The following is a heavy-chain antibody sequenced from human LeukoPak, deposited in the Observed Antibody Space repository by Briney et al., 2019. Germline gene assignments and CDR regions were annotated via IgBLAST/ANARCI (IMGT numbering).Heavy chain of an antibody. D-gene: IGHD3-10*01. CDR3: AKEDYYGSGSYLGY. CDR1: GFTFSSYW. V-gene: IGHV3-74*01. CDR2: INNDGSDT. Sequence: GGSLRLSCTASGFTFSSYWMHWVRQAPGKGLVWVSYINNDGSDTSYADSVKGRFTISRDNAKNTLYLQMNSLRAEDTAVYYCAKEDYYGSGSYLGYWGQGTPVTVSS. J-gene: IGHJ4*02.